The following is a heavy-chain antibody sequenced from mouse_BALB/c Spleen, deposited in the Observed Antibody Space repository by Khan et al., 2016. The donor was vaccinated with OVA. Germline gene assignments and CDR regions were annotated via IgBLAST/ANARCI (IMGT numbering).Heavy chain of an antibody. V-gene: IGHV9-3-1*01. J-gene: IGHJ4*01. CDR3: ARPPYFSYSLDH. CDR2: INTYTGEP. Sequence: QIQLVQSGPELKKPGETVKISCKASGYTFTNYGMNWVKQSPGKALKWMGWINTYTGEPTYADDFKGRFAFSLETSASTAYLQINNLKNEDTATYYCARPPYFSYSLDHWGQGTSVTVSS. CDR1: GYTFTNYG. D-gene: IGHD2-12*01.